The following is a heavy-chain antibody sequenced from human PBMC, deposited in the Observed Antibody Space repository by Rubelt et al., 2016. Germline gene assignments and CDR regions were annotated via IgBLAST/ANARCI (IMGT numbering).Heavy chain of an antibody. D-gene: IGHD3-10*01. CDR2: IYYSGDS. Sequence: LQLQQSGPGLVRPSETLSLTCSVSGGSITSSSYYWGWLRQPPGKGLEWIGSIYYSGDSYYNPSLKRRVTISLDTSNNQLLLRRSVVIAADTAVYYWARDLRVRGVTGVCDYWGQGTLVTVSS. CDR3: ARDLRVRGVTGVCDY. J-gene: IGHJ4*02. V-gene: IGHV4-39*06. CDR1: GGSITSSSYY.